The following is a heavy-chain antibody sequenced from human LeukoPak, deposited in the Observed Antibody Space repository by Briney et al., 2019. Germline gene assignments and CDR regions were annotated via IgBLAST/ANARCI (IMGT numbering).Heavy chain of an antibody. CDR1: GYTFVGYC. J-gene: IGHJ1*01. Sequence: GASVKVSCKASGYTFVGYCLHWVRQAPGQGLEWMAWIDPYTGNTHYAQKFQGRITVTRDTSISTTYMELSWLTSDDTALYYCAREYSASEHWGQGTLVTVSS. CDR3: AREYSASEH. V-gene: IGHV1-2*02. D-gene: IGHD5-12*01. CDR2: IDPYTGNT.